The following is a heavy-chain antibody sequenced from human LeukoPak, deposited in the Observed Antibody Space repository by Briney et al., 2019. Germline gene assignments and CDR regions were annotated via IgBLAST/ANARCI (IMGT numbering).Heavy chain of an antibody. Sequence: PGGSLRLSCAASGFTFSSYWMHWVRQAPGKGLAWVSLINSDGSSTSYADSVKGRFTISRDNAKNTLYLQMNSLRAEDTAVYYCARDVLRYFDWLPIGPYYFDYWGQGTLVTVSS. CDR1: GFTFSSYW. D-gene: IGHD3-9*01. CDR3: ARDVLRYFDWLPIGPYYFDY. J-gene: IGHJ4*02. V-gene: IGHV3-74*01. CDR2: INSDGSST.